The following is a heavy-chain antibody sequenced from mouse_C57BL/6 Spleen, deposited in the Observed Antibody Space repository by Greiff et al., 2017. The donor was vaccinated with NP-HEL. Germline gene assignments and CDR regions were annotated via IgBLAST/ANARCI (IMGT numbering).Heavy chain of an antibody. J-gene: IGHJ1*03. D-gene: IGHD1-1*01. Sequence: DVQLVESGGGLVQPGGSLKLSCAASGFTFSDYYMYWVRQTPEKRLEWVAYISNGGGSTYYPDTVKGRFTISRDNAKNTLYLQMSRLKSEDTAMYYCARITTVHDWYFDVWGTGTTVTVSS. CDR2: ISNGGGST. CDR3: ARITTVHDWYFDV. CDR1: GFTFSDYY. V-gene: IGHV5-12*01.